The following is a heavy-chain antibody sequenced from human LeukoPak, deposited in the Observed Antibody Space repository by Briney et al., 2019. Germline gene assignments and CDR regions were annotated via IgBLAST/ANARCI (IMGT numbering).Heavy chain of an antibody. CDR2: IIPIFGTA. CDR3: AREGGTMVRGVICY. V-gene: IGHV1-69*13. D-gene: IGHD3-10*01. J-gene: IGHJ4*02. CDR1: GGTFSSYA. Sequence: ASVTVSCKASGGTFSSYAISWVRQAPGQGLEWMGGIIPIFGTANYAQKFQGRVTITADESTSTAYMELSSLRSEDTAVYYCAREGGTMVRGVICYWGQGTLVTVSS.